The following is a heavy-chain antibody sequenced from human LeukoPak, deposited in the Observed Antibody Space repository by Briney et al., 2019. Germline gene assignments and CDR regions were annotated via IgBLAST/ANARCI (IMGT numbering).Heavy chain of an antibody. CDR1: GYTFTSYY. Sequence: ASVKVSCKASGYTFTSYYMHWVRQAPGQGLEWMGIINPSGGSTSYAQKFQGRVTMTRDMSTSTVYMELSSLRSEDTAVYYCARRRRGEAARLYYFDYWGQGTLVTVSS. CDR2: INPSGGST. J-gene: IGHJ4*02. V-gene: IGHV1-46*01. D-gene: IGHD6-6*01. CDR3: ARRRRGEAARLYYFDY.